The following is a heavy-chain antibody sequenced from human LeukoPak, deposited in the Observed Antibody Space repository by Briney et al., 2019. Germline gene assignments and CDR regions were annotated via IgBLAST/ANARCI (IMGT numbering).Heavy chain of an antibody. D-gene: IGHD1-26*01. CDR1: GFTFSSYA. CDR3: TTDLPSDYDDY. J-gene: IGHJ4*02. Sequence: GGSLRLSCAASGFTFSSYAMHWVRQAPGKGLEWVSAISGSGGSTYYADSVKGRFTISRDNSKNTLYLQMNSLKTEDTAVYYCTTDLPSDYDDYWGQGTLVTVSS. CDR2: ISGSGGST. V-gene: IGHV3-23*01.